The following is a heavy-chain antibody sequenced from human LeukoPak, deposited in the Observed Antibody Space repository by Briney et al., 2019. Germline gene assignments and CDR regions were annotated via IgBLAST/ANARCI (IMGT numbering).Heavy chain of an antibody. V-gene: IGHV3-30*18. J-gene: IGHJ4*02. Sequence: PGRSLRLSCAASGFTFSSYGMHWVRQAPGKGLEWVAVISYDGSNKYYADSVKGRFTISRDNSKNTLYLQMNSLRAEDAAVYYCAKDVFRLRERFDYWGQGTLVTVSS. CDR3: AKDVFRLRERFDY. D-gene: IGHD4-17*01. CDR1: GFTFSSYG. CDR2: ISYDGSNK.